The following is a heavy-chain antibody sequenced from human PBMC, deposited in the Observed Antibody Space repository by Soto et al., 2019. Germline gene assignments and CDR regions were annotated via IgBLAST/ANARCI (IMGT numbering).Heavy chain of an antibody. J-gene: IGHJ1*01. V-gene: IGHV3-9*01. Sequence: PGGSLRLSCAASGFTFDDYAIHWVRQVPWKGLEWVSGINWNSVSIGYGDSVKGRFAISRDNAKNSLHLQMNSLSAEDTAFYYCVKDESINWYTGHFRHWGQGTLVTFSS. CDR3: VKDESINWYTGHFRH. D-gene: IGHD6-13*01. CDR2: INWNSVSI. CDR1: GFTFDDYA.